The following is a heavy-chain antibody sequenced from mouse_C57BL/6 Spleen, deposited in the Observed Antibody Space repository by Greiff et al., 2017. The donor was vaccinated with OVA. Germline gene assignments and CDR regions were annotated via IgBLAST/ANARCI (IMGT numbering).Heavy chain of an antibody. J-gene: IGHJ3*01. CDR2: ILPGSGST. V-gene: IGHV1-9*01. D-gene: IGHD2-12*01. CDR3: ARRENDVGCFAY. Sequence: QVQLKESGAELMKPGASVKLSCKATGYTFTGYWIEWVKQRPGHGLEWIGEILPGSGSTNYNEKFKGKATFTADTSSNTAYMQLSSLTTEDSAIYYCARRENDVGCFAYWGQGTLVTVSA. CDR1: GYTFTGYW.